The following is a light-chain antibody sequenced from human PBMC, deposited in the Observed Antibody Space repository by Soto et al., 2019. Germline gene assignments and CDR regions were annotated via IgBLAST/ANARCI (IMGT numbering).Light chain of an antibody. Sequence: QAGLARPPSLSGSPGQSVTISWTGTSSDDGAYNYVSWYQQHPGKAPKLVIYELTKRPSGVPDRFSGSKSGDTASLTVSGLQAEDEADYYCSSYAGTTNFVFGPGTKAAVL. CDR2: ELT. CDR3: SSYAGTTNFV. CDR1: SSDDGAYNY. V-gene: IGLV2-8*01. J-gene: IGLJ1*01.